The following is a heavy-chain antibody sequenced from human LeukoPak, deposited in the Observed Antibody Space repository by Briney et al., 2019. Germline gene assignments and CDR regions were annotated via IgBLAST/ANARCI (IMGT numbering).Heavy chain of an antibody. CDR1: GYTFTAQF. Sequence: GASVKVTCKTSGYTFTAQFMHWLRQAPGQGLEWMGWINPNNGDTKYAQTFLGRVAMTRDTSTSTAYMELSSLRSDDTAVYFCASYPRNIPTPPFDYWGQGTLVTVSS. J-gene: IGHJ4*02. V-gene: IGHV1-2*02. D-gene: IGHD2-21*01. CDR3: ASYPRNIPTPPFDY. CDR2: INPNNGDT.